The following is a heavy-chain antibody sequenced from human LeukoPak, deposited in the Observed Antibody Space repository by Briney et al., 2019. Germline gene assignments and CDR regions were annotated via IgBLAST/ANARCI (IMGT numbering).Heavy chain of an antibody. Sequence: PSETLSLTCTVSGGSISSRTYYWAWIRQPPGKGLEWIGSIFYTGSTYYNSSLKSRVTISVDTSKNQFSLKLSPVTAADTAVYYCARAGTGDYWGQGTLVTVSS. CDR1: GGSISSRTYY. D-gene: IGHD6-13*01. CDR3: ARAGTGDY. J-gene: IGHJ4*02. CDR2: IFYTGST. V-gene: IGHV4-39*01.